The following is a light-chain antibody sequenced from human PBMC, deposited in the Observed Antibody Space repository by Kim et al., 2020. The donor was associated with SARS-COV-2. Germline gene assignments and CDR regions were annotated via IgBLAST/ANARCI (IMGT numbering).Light chain of an antibody. CDR3: LLSYSGARI. J-gene: IGLJ2*01. CDR2: DIS. V-gene: IGLV7-46*01. Sequence: PGGTVTLTSGSSTGAVTSGHYPYWFQQKPGQAPRTLIYDISNKHSWVPARFSGSLLGGKAALTLSGAQPEDEAEYYCLLSYSGARIFGGGTKLTVL. CDR1: TGAVTSGHY.